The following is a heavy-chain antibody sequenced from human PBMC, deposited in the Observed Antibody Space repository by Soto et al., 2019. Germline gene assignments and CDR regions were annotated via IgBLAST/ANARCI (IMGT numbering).Heavy chain of an antibody. V-gene: IGHV4-34*01. D-gene: IGHD2-15*01. CDR2: INHSGST. CDR3: ARGRYCSGGSCYFDY. Sequence: SETLSLTGAVYGGSFSGYYWSWIRQPPGKGLEWIGEINHSGSTNYNPSLKSRVTISVDTSKNQFSLKLSSVTAADTAVYYCARGRYCSGGSCYFDYWGQGTLVTVSS. CDR1: GGSFSGYY. J-gene: IGHJ4*02.